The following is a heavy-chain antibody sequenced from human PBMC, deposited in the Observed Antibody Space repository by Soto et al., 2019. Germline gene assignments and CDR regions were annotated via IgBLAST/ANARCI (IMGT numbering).Heavy chain of an antibody. V-gene: IGHV3-30*18. CDR1: GFTFSNYG. D-gene: IGHD3-22*01. Sequence: GGSLRLSCAAAGFTFSNYGMHWVRQAPGKGLEWVAVISYDGSSKYYADSVKGRFTISRDNSKNTLYLHMNSLRAEDTAVYYCAKDHSVGSSGYYTLFDYWGQGTLVTVSS. CDR3: AKDHSVGSSGYYTLFDY. CDR2: ISYDGSSK. J-gene: IGHJ4*02.